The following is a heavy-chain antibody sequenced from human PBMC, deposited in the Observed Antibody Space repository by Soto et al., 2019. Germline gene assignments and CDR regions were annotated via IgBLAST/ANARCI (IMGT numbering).Heavy chain of an antibody. CDR3: MRGLFSGSSYSGSWYYFDS. CDR1: GGSISSYY. CDR2: IYYSGST. J-gene: IGHJ4*02. D-gene: IGHD1-26*01. V-gene: IGHV4-59*12. Sequence: PSETLSLTCTVSGGSISSYYWSWIRQPPGKGLEWIGYIYYSGSTNYNPSLKSRVTISVDTSKNQFSLKLSSVTAADTAVYYCMRGLFSGSSYSGSWYYFDSWGQGTMVTVSS.